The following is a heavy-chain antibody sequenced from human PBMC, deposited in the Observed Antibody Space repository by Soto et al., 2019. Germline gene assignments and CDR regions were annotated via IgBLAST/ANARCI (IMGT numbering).Heavy chain of an antibody. Sequence: QVQLQQWGAGLLKPSETLSLTCAVYGGSFSGYYWSWIRQPPGKRLEWIGEINHSGSTNYNPSFKSRVTISVDTSKNQFSLKLRSVTAADTAVYYCARELHYASGTGIDSWGQGTLVTVSS. J-gene: IGHJ4*02. D-gene: IGHD3-10*01. V-gene: IGHV4-34*01. CDR1: GGSFSGYY. CDR2: INHSGST. CDR3: ARELHYASGTGIDS.